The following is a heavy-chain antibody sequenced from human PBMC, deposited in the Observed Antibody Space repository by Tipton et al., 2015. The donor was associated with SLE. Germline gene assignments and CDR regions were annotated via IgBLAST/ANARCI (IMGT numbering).Heavy chain of an antibody. J-gene: IGHJ5*02. CDR1: GYSISSGYY. CDR3: ARGSYDYDSRGSYAS. D-gene: IGHD3-22*01. Sequence: TLSLTCTVSGYSISSGYYWGWIRQPPGKGLEWIGSIYHSGSTYYNPSLKSRVTISVDTSENQLSLKLTSVTAADTAVYYCARGSYDYDSRGSYASWGQGTLVIVSS. V-gene: IGHV4-38-2*02. CDR2: IYHSGST.